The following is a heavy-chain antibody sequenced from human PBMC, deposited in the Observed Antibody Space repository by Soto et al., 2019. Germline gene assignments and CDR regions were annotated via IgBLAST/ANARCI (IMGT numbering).Heavy chain of an antibody. CDR1: GFTFSSDA. CDR2: IRSKANSYAT. Sequence: PGGSLRLSCAASGFTFSSDAMSWVRQASGKGLEWVGRIRSKANSYATAYAASVKGRFTISRDDSKNTAYLQMNSLKTEDTAVYYCTRLGGTAMVNSQDYYYGMDGWGQGTTVTVSS. J-gene: IGHJ6*02. D-gene: IGHD5-18*01. CDR3: TRLGGTAMVNSQDYYYGMDG. V-gene: IGHV3-73*01.